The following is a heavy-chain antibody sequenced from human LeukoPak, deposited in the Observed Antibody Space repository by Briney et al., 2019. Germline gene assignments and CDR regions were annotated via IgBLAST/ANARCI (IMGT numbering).Heavy chain of an antibody. CDR2: IHPNSGGT. J-gene: IGHJ5*02. CDR1: GYTFTGYY. D-gene: IGHD2-15*01. CDR3: ARDVYCSGGSCYSNWFDP. Sequence: ASVKVSCKASGYTFTGYYMHWVRQAPGQGLEWMGWIHPNSGGTTYAQKFQGRVTMTRDTSISTDYMELSRLKSDDTAVYYCARDVYCSGGSCYSNWFDPWGQGTLVTVSS. V-gene: IGHV1-2*02.